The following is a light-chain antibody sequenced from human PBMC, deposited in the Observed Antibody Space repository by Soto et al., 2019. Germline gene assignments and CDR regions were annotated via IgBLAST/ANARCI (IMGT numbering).Light chain of an antibody. V-gene: IGLV1-44*01. CDR2: DND. CDR3: SSYTSSSTV. Sequence: QSVLTQSPSVSGTPGQRVTMSCSGSTSNIGNNPVNWYQQSPGTAPKLLMYDNDQRPSGVADRFSGSKSGTSASLAISGLQSEDETEYYCSSYTSSSTVFGTGTKLTVL. J-gene: IGLJ1*01. CDR1: TSNIGNNP.